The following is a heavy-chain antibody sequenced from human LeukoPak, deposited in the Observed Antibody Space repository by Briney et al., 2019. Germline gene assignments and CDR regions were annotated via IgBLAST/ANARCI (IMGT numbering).Heavy chain of an antibody. CDR2: IVPIFGTA. D-gene: IGHD3-16*01. V-gene: IGHV1-69*06. Sequence: GASVKVSCKASGYTFTSYGISWVRQAPGQGLEWVGGIVPIFGTANYAQKFQGRVTITADKSTSTAYMELSSLRSEDTAVYYCAREKSRIMITFGGVRRDYYYYMDVWGKGTTVTVSS. J-gene: IGHJ6*03. CDR1: GYTFTSYG. CDR3: AREKSRIMITFGGVRRDYYYYMDV.